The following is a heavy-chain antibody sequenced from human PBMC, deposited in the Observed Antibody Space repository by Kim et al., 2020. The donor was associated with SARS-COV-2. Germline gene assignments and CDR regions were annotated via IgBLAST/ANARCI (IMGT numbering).Heavy chain of an antibody. CDR1: GGSISSGSYY. V-gene: IGHV4-61*02. D-gene: IGHD2-15*01. Sequence: SETLSLTCTVSGGSISSGSYYWSWIRQPAGKGLEWIGRIYTSGSTNYNPSLKSRVTISVDTSKNQFSLKLSSVTAADTAVYYCARGAVVVVAATHNYYYYGMDVWGQGTTVTVSS. CDR2: IYTSGST. J-gene: IGHJ6*02. CDR3: ARGAVVVVAATHNYYYYGMDV.